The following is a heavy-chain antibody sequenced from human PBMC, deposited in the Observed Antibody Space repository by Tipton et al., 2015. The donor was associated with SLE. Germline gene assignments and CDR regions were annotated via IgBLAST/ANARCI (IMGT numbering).Heavy chain of an antibody. CDR3: TRVESTSWAFDV. CDR2: INSDGSTT. V-gene: IGHV3-74*01. Sequence: SLRLSCAASGFTFSSHWMHWVRQAPGEGPVWVSRINSDGSTTNYADSVKGRFTISRDNAKSTLYLQMNSLRAEDTAVYYCTRVESTSWAFDVWGQGTIVTVSS. CDR1: GFTFSSHW. J-gene: IGHJ3*01. D-gene: IGHD2/OR15-2a*01.